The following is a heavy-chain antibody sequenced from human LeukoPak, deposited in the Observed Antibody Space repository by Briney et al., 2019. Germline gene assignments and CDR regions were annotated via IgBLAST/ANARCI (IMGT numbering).Heavy chain of an antibody. CDR1: GGSFSDYY. D-gene: IGHD3-16*02. CDR2: INHSGTT. CDR3: ASHYSSGSYRYTGSFDS. Sequence: SETLSLTCAVYGGSFSDYYWSWIRQPPWKGVEWIGEINHSGTTNYSPSLKSRVSISVDTSKNQFSLKLNSVTAADAAMYYCASHYSSGSYRYTGSFDSWGQGMLVNVSS. J-gene: IGHJ4*02. V-gene: IGHV4-34*01.